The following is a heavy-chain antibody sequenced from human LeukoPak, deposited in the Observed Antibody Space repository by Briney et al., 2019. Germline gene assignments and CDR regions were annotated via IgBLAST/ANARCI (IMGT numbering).Heavy chain of an antibody. V-gene: IGHV4-59*01. Sequence: SETLSLTCTVSGGSISSYYWSWIRQPPGKGLEWIGYIYYSGSTNYNPSLKSRVTISVDTSKNQFSLKLSSVTAADTAVYYRARDKSLWSGFLSWGQGTLVTVSS. CDR2: IYYSGST. CDR1: GGSISSYY. J-gene: IGHJ5*02. CDR3: ARDKSLWSGFLS. D-gene: IGHD3-3*01.